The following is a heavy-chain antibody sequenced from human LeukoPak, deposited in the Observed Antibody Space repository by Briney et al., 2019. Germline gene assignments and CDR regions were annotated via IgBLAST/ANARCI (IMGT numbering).Heavy chain of an antibody. V-gene: IGHV4-39*01. CDR2: IYYSGDT. Sequence: KPSETLSLTCTVSGGSICSSSYYWGWIRQPPGKGLEWIGSIYYSGDTYYNPSLKSRRVTISVDTSKNQFSLRLSSVTAADTAVYYCARHQWHYYYYMGVWGKGSTVTVSS. J-gene: IGHJ6*03. CDR1: GGSICSSSYY. D-gene: IGHD6-19*01. CDR3: ARHQWHYYYYMGV.